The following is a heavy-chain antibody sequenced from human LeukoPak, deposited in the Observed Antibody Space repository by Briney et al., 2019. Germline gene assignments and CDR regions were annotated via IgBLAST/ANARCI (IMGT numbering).Heavy chain of an antibody. D-gene: IGHD3-22*01. CDR1: GYSISSGYY. V-gene: IGHV4-38-2*02. J-gene: IGHJ4*02. CDR3: ARSYYYDSSGYPTRFFDY. CDR2: IYDSGST. Sequence: SETLSLTCTVSGYSISSGYYWGWIRQPPGKGLEWIGSIYDSGSTYYNPSLKSRVTISVDTSKNQFSLKLSSVTAADTAVYYCARSYYYDSSGYPTRFFDYWGQGALVTVSS.